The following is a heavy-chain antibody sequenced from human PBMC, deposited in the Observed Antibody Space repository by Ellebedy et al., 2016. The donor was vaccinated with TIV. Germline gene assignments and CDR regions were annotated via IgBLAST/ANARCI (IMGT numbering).Heavy chain of an antibody. J-gene: IGHJ4*02. CDR1: GFTFSNYN. CDR2: IRSTGSDK. D-gene: IGHD2-15*01. CDR3: SRGWSTPDS. V-gene: IGHV3-21*06. Sequence: GESLKISCVASGFTFSNYNMNWVRQSPGKGLERVSSIRSTGSDKYYAESVEGRFTISRDNAQNTLFLQMNSLRAEDTAVYYCSRGWSTPDSWGQGTLVIVSS.